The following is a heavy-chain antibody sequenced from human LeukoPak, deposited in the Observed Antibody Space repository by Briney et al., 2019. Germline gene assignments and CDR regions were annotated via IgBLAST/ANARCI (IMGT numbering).Heavy chain of an antibody. V-gene: IGHV3-23*01. CDR1: GFTFSSYW. CDR2: ISGSGGST. CDR3: AKDPYYYGSGSYEN. J-gene: IGHJ4*02. Sequence: GGSLRLSCAASGFTFSSYWMSWVRQAPGKGLEWVSAISGSGGSTYYADSVKGRFTISRDNSKNTLYLQMNSLRAEDTAVYYCAKDPYYYGSGSYENWGQGTLVTVSS. D-gene: IGHD3-10*01.